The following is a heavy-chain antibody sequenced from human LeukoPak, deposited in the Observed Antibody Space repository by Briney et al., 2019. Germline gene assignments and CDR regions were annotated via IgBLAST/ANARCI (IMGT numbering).Heavy chain of an antibody. CDR3: ARDYSSSSDYFYYMDV. J-gene: IGHJ6*03. CDR2: MSGSADTI. V-gene: IGHV3-11*04. CDR1: GFTFSDYY. D-gene: IGHD6-6*01. Sequence: GGSLRLSCAASGFTFSDYYMSWTRQAPGKGLEWLSYMSGSADTIYYADSVRGRFTISRDNAKNSLYLQMSSLRAEDTALYYCARDYSSSSDYFYYMDVWGKGTTVTVSS.